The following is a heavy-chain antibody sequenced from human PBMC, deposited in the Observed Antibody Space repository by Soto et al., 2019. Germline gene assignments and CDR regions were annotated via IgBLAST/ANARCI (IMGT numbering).Heavy chain of an antibody. CDR3: ARDPNRHSSGWYEVSR. Sequence: PGGSLRLSCAASGFTFDDYAMHWVRQAPGKGLEWVSSISCSSSYIYYADSVKGRFTISRDNAKNSLYLQMNSLRAEDTAVYYCARDPNRHSSGWYEVSRWGQGTMVTVSS. CDR2: ISCSSSYI. CDR1: GFTFDDYA. V-gene: IGHV3-21*01. D-gene: IGHD6-19*01. J-gene: IGHJ3*01.